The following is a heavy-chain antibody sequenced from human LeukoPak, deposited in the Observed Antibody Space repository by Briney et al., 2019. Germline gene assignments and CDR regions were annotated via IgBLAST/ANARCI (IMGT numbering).Heavy chain of an antibody. CDR3: ARLRAARTESYFYYGMDV. CDR2: IRSKADT. J-gene: IGHJ6*02. D-gene: IGHD6-6*01. Sequence: PGGSLRPSCAASGFTFSGSAIHWVRQASGRGLEWVGRIRSKADTAYAASVKGRFTISRDDSRNTAYLQMNSLQTEDTAVYYCARLRAARTESYFYYGMDVWGQGTTVTVSS. V-gene: IGHV3-73*01. CDR1: GFTFSGSA.